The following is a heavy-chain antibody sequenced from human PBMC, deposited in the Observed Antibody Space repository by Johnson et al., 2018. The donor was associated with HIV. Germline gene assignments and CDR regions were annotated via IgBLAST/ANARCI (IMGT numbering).Heavy chain of an antibody. D-gene: IGHD6-19*01. CDR3: ARERGDSSRTAFDI. CDR1: AFPFDDHA. CDR2: I. J-gene: IGHJ3*02. Sequence: VQLVESGGGLVQPGRSLRLSCAASAFPFDDHALHWVRQSPGKGLQRFSIILKDRFTISRDNSKNTLYLQMNSLRAEDTAVYYCARERGDSSRTAFDIWGQGTMVTVSS. V-gene: IGHV3-9*01.